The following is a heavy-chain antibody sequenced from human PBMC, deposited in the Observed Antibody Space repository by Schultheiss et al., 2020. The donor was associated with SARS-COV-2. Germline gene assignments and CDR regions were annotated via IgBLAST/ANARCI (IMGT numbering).Heavy chain of an antibody. J-gene: IGHJ4*02. Sequence: GGSLRLSCAASGFTFSSYSMNWVRQAPGKGLEWVSGISWNSGSIGYADSVKGRFTISRDNAKNSLYLQMNSLRAEDMALYYCAKSVTGTVGYFDYWGQGTLVTVSS. CDR3: AKSVTGTVGYFDY. D-gene: IGHD1-1*01. CDR1: GFTFSSYS. V-gene: IGHV3-9*03. CDR2: ISWNSGSI.